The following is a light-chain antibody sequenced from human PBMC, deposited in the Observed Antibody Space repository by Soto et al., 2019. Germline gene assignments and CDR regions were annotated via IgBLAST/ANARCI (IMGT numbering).Light chain of an antibody. CDR3: SSYAGSNNL. V-gene: IGLV2-8*01. CDR1: RSDLGGYNY. J-gene: IGLJ7*01. Sequence: QSALTQPPSASGSPGKSVTISSNGTRSDLGGYNYVSWYQQHPGKAPKLTIYEVSKRHSGVPDRFSGSKSGNTASLTVSGLKAEDEADYYCSSYAGSNNLFGGGTQLPVL. CDR2: EVS.